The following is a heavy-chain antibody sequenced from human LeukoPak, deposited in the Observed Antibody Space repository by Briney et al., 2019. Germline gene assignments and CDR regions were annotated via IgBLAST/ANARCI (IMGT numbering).Heavy chain of an antibody. V-gene: IGHV3-9*03. CDR3: AKGEMATTPFAFDI. CDR1: GFTFDDYA. J-gene: IGHJ3*02. D-gene: IGHD5-24*01. CDR2: ISWNSGSI. Sequence: GGSLRLSCAASGFTFDDYAMHWVRQAPGKGLEWVSGISWNSGSIGYADSVKGRFTISRGNAKNSLYLQMNSLRAEDMALYYCAKGEMATTPFAFDIWGQGTMVTVSS.